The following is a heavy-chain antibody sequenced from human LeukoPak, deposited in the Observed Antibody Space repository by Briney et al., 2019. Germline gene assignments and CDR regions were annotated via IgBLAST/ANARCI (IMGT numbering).Heavy chain of an antibody. Sequence: SETLSLTCTVSGGSISSYYWSWIRQPPGRGLEWIGYIYYSGSTNYNPSLKSRVTISVDTSKNQFSLKLSSVTAADTAVYYCARGGQQWLVSRAAFDIWGQGTMVTVSS. CDR3: ARGGQQWLVSRAAFDI. J-gene: IGHJ3*02. V-gene: IGHV4-59*12. D-gene: IGHD6-19*01. CDR2: IYYSGST. CDR1: GGSISSYY.